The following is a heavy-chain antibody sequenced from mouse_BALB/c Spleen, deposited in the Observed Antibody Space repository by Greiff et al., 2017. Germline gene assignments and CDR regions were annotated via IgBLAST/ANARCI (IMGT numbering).Heavy chain of an antibody. CDR3: TRKSHYYGSSPYFDY. Sequence: VHVKQSGTVLARPGASVKMSCKASGYTFTSYWMHWVKQRPGQGLEWIGAIYPGNSDTSYNQKFKGKAKLTAVTSTSTAYMELSSLTNEDSAVYYCTRKSHYYGSSPYFDYWGQGTTLTVSS. V-gene: IGHV1-5*01. CDR2: IYPGNSDT. J-gene: IGHJ2*01. CDR1: GYTFTSYW. D-gene: IGHD1-1*01.